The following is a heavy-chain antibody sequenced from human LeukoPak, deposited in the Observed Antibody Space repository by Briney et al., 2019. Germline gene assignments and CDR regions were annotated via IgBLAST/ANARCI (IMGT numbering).Heavy chain of an antibody. V-gene: IGHV3-23*01. D-gene: IGHD5-18*01. Sequence: GGSLRLSCAASGFTFSSYAMSWVRQAPGKGLEWVSAISGSGGSTYYADSVKGRFTISRDNSKDTLYLQMNSLRAEDTAVYYCAKDPGADTARGQFDYWGQGTLVTVSS. CDR2: ISGSGGST. CDR3: AKDPGADTARGQFDY. CDR1: GFTFSSYA. J-gene: IGHJ4*02.